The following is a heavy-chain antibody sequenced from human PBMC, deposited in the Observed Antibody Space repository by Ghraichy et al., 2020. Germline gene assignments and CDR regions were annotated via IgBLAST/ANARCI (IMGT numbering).Heavy chain of an antibody. Sequence: SVKVTCKASGGTFSSYAISWVRQAPGQGLEWMGGIIPIFGTANYAQKFQGRVTITADESTSTAYMELSSLRSEDTAVYYCARGAAICSSTSCYGSAVQDWGQGTLVTVSS. CDR2: IIPIFGTA. CDR1: GGTFSSYA. D-gene: IGHD2-2*01. V-gene: IGHV1-69*13. J-gene: IGHJ4*02. CDR3: ARGAAICSSTSCYGSAVQD.